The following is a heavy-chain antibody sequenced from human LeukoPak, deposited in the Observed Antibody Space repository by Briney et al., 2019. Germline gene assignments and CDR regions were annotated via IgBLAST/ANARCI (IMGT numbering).Heavy chain of an antibody. V-gene: IGHV4-34*01. Sequence: SETLSLTCAVYGVSFSGYYWSWIRQPPGKGLEWIGEINHSGSTNYNPSLKSRVTISVDTSKNQFSLKLSSVTAADTAVYYCARGGDSSGYYYPLDNWFDPWGQGTLVTVSS. CDR1: GVSFSGYY. CDR2: INHSGST. D-gene: IGHD3-22*01. J-gene: IGHJ5*02. CDR3: ARGGDSSGYYYPLDNWFDP.